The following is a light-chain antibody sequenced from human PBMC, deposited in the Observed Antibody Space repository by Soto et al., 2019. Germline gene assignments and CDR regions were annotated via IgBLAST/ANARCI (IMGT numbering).Light chain of an antibody. CDR3: QQYGSPPRT. CDR2: GAS. CDR1: QSVSRNY. V-gene: IGKV3-20*01. Sequence: EIVLTQSPGTLSLSPGERATLSCRGSQSVSRNYLAWYQHKPGQAPRLLIYGASSMATGIPDRFSGSGSGTDFTLTISRLEPEDFAVYYWQQYGSPPRTFGKGTKVEI. J-gene: IGKJ1*01.